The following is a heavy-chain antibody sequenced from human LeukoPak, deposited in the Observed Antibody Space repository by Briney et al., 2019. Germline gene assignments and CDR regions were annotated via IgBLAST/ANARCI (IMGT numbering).Heavy chain of an antibody. D-gene: IGHD2-2*01. Sequence: ASVKVSCKASGGTFSSYAISWVRQAPGQGLEWMGGIIPIFGTANYAQKFQGRVTITTDESTSTAYMELSSLRSEDTAVYYCARAPFEYCSSTSCYLYYYYYYMDVWGNGTTVTVSS. V-gene: IGHV1-69*05. CDR2: IIPIFGTA. J-gene: IGHJ6*03. CDR1: GGTFSSYA. CDR3: ARAPFEYCSSTSCYLYYYYYYMDV.